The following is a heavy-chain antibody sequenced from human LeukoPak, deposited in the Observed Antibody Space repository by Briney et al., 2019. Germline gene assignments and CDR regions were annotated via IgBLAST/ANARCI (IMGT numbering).Heavy chain of an antibody. J-gene: IGHJ4*02. V-gene: IGHV1-18*04. D-gene: IGHD3-9*01. Sequence: GASVKVSCEASGYTFTSYGISWVRQAPGQGLEWMGWISAYNGNTNYAQKLQGRVTMTTDTSTSTAYMELRSLRSDDTAVYYCAREVYYDILTGYYTPGGIDYWGQGTLVTVSS. CDR3: AREVYYDILTGYYTPGGIDY. CDR2: ISAYNGNT. CDR1: GYTFTSYG.